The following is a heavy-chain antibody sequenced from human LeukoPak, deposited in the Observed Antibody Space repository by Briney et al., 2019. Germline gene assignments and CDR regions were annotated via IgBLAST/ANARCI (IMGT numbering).Heavy chain of an antibody. J-gene: IGHJ4*02. CDR1: GGSIGTSNYY. D-gene: IGHD5-18*01. CDR2: INHSGST. CDR3: ARLPRGYSYGYPRGFDY. V-gene: IGHV4-39*07. Sequence: SETLSLTCTVSGGSIGTSNYYWGWIRQPPGKGLEWIGEINHSGSTNYNPSLKSRVTISVDTSKNQFSLKLSSVTAADTAVYYCARLPRGYSYGYPRGFDYWGQGTLVTVSS.